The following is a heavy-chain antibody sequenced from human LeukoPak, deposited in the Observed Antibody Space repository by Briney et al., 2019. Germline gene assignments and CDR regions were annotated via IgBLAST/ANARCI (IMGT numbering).Heavy chain of an antibody. CDR2: IYYSGST. D-gene: IGHD2-2*01. J-gene: IGHJ4*02. CDR1: GGSISSTSYY. V-gene: IGHV4-39*01. CDR3: ARGYCSSTSCYGIVEY. Sequence: KPSETLSLTCTVFGGSISSTSYYWGWVRQPPGKRLEWIGSIYYSGSTYYNPSLKSRITISVDTSKNQFTLKLSSVTAADTAVYYCARGYCSSTSCYGIVEYWGQGTLVTVSS.